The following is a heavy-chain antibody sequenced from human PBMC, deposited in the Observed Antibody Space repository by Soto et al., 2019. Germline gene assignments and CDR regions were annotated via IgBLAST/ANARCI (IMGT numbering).Heavy chain of an antibody. CDR2: IYYSGST. CDR3: ARQHPYDSRYDY. D-gene: IGHD3-22*01. J-gene: IGHJ4*02. V-gene: IGHV4-61*05. CDR1: GGSISSSSYY. Sequence: LTCTVSGGSISSSSYYWGWIRQPPGKGLEWIGYIYYSGSTNYNPSLRSRVTISIDTSKNQFSLKLSSVTAADTAVYYCARQHPYDSRYDYWGQGTLVTVS.